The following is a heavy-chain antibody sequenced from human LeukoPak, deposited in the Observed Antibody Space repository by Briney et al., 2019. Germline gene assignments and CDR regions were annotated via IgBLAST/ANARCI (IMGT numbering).Heavy chain of an antibody. V-gene: IGHV3-23*01. D-gene: IGHD3-3*01. Sequence: PGGSLRLSCAASGFTFSAYAMTWVRQAPGKGPEWISGISGSGDRTYYRDSVKGRFTISRDNSKNTLNLQINSLRAEDTAVYYCAKRDNNDYYTGLHVFDFWGQGTMVRVSS. CDR3: AKRDNNDYYTGLHVFDF. CDR2: ISGSGDRT. CDR1: GFTFSAYA. J-gene: IGHJ3*01.